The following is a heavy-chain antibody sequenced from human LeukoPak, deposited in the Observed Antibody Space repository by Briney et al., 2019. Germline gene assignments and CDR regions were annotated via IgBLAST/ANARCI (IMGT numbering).Heavy chain of an antibody. V-gene: IGHV4-59*01. D-gene: IGHD3-22*01. J-gene: IGHJ3*02. CDR3: ARSKPYYYDSSGYGSDAFDI. Sequence: SETLSLTCTVSGGSISSYYWSWLRQPPGKGLEWIGYIYYSGSTNYNPSLKSRVTISVDTSKNQFSLKLSSVTAADTAVYYCARSKPYYYDSSGYGSDAFDIWGQGTMVTVSS. CDR1: GGSISSYY. CDR2: IYYSGST.